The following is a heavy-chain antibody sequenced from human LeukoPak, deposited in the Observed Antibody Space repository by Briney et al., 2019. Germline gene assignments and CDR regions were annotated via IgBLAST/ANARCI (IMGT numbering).Heavy chain of an antibody. D-gene: IGHD3-22*01. CDR2: IIPIFGTA. V-gene: IGHV1-69*13. J-gene: IGHJ4*02. CDR1: GGTFSSYA. CDR3: ARGYDSSADYFDY. Sequence: SVKVSCKASGGTFSSYAISWVRQAPGQGHEWMGGIIPIFGTANYAQKFQGRVTITADESTSTAYMELSSLRSEDTAVYYCARGYDSSADYFDYWGQGTLVTVSS.